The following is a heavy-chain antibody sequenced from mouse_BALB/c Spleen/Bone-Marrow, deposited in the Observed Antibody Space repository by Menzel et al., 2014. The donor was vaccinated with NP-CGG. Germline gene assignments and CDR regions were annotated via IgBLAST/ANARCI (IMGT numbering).Heavy chain of an antibody. Sequence: LQQPGFELVRPGASVKLSCKASGYTFTSYWMHWVKQRHGQGLEWIGNIYPGSGSTNYDEKFKSKGTLTVDRSSSTDYIHLSSLTSEYAAVCYCTRVDGNYWYVDVWVARATATISS. V-gene: IGHV1S22*01. CDR2: IYPGSGST. CDR1: GYTFTSYW. D-gene: IGHD2-1*01. J-gene: IGHJ1*01. CDR3: TRVDGNYWYVDV.